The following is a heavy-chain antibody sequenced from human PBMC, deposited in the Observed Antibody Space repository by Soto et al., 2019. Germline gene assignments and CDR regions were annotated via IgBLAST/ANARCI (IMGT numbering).Heavy chain of an antibody. CDR2: IIPIFGTA. D-gene: IGHD3-3*01. CDR3: ARPGGDFWSGYAPNYYYGMDV. Sequence: GASVKVSCKASGGTFSSYAISWVRQAPGQGLEWMGGIIPIFGTANYAQKFQGRVTITADESTSTAYMELSSLRSEDTAVYYCARPGGDFWSGYAPNYYYGMDVWGQGTTVTVS. V-gene: IGHV1-69*13. CDR1: GGTFSSYA. J-gene: IGHJ6*02.